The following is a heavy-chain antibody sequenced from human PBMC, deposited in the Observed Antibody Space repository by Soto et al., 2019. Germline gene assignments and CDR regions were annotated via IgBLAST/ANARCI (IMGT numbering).Heavy chain of an antibody. Sequence: EVQLVESGGGLVQPGGSLRLSCAASGFTFSSYWMHWVRQAPGKGLVWVSRINSDGSSTSYADSVKGRFTISRDNAKNKLYLQMNSLRAEDTAVYYCASGGYCSSTSCSGSYYYGMDVWGQGTTVTVSS. CDR1: GFTFSSYW. D-gene: IGHD2-2*01. CDR2: INSDGSST. CDR3: ASGGYCSSTSCSGSYYYGMDV. J-gene: IGHJ6*02. V-gene: IGHV3-74*01.